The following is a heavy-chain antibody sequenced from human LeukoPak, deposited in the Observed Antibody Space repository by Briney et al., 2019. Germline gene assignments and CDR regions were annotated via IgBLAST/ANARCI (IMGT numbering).Heavy chain of an antibody. J-gene: IGHJ4*02. V-gene: IGHV3-7*01. CDR2: IVPDGSEK. Sequence: GGSLRLSCAASGFTFSSYWMTWVRQAPGKGLEWVANIVPDGSEKYYVESVRGRFTISRDNAKNSLYLQMNSLRAEDTAVYYCARDKIVGATHFDYWGQGTLVTVSS. CDR3: ARDKIVGATHFDY. CDR1: GFTFSSYW. D-gene: IGHD1-26*01.